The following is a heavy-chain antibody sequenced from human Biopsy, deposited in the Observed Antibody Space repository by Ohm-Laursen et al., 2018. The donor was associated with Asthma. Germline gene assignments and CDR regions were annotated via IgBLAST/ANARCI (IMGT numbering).Heavy chain of an antibody. CDR2: HDHEEGGT. Sequence: GGSVKVSCKISGYSLTDLSMHWVRQAPGQGPEWMGGHDHEEGGTVNARRFQGRVTMTEDTSTDTAYMELSSLSSDDTAVYYCASDFPKDYVRYNFQFWGQGTLVTVSS. CDR1: GYSLTDLS. CDR3: ASDFPKDYVRYNFQF. V-gene: IGHV1-24*01. D-gene: IGHD4-17*01. J-gene: IGHJ4*02.